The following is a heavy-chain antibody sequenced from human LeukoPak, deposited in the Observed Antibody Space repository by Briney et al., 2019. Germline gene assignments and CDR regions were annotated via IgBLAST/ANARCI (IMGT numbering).Heavy chain of an antibody. D-gene: IGHD5-18*01. V-gene: IGHV3-48*02. CDR1: GXTLSSYS. Sequence: GGSLRLSCAASGXTLSSYSMNWVRQAPGKGLEWVSYISSSSSTIYYADSVKGRFTISRDNAKNSLYLQMNSLRDEDTAVYYCARERVADTAMVWYFDLWGRGTLVTVSS. J-gene: IGHJ2*01. CDR2: ISSSSSTI. CDR3: ARERVADTAMVWYFDL.